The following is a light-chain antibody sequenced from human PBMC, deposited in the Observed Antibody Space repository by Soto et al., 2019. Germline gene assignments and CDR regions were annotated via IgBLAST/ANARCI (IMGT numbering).Light chain of an antibody. CDR1: QSVSSN. Sequence: EIAMSRSPATVSAFPWQRATLSRMASQSVSSNLAWYQQKPGQAPRLLIYGASTRATGIPARFSGSGSGTEFTLTISSLQSEDFAVYYCQQYNNWPPWTFGQGTKVDIK. J-gene: IGKJ1*01. CDR3: QQYNNWPPWT. CDR2: GAS. V-gene: IGKV3-15*01.